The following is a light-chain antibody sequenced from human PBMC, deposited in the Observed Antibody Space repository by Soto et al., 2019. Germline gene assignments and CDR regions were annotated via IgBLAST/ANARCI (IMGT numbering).Light chain of an antibody. Sequence: EIVLTQSPGTLSLSPGERATLSCRASQDVSSSYLAWYQQKLGQAPRLLMYGTSNRATGIPDRFSGSGSGTDFTLTISRLEAEDCAVYYCQQYDTSPRTFGQGTKVEIK. CDR2: GTS. CDR3: QQYDTSPRT. CDR1: QDVSSSY. J-gene: IGKJ2*01. V-gene: IGKV3-20*01.